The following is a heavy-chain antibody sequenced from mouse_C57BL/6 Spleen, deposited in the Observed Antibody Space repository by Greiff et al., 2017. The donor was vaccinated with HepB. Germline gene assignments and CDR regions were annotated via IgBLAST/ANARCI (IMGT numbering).Heavy chain of an antibody. CDR2: IYPSDSET. Sequence: VKLQQPGAELVRPGSSVKLSCKASGYTFTSYWMDWVKQRPGQGLEWIGNIYPSDSETHYNQKFKDKATLTVDKSSSTAYMQLSSLTSEDSAVYYCTAGDDGDWFAYWGQGTLVTVSA. V-gene: IGHV1-61*01. J-gene: IGHJ3*01. D-gene: IGHD2-12*01. CDR1: GYTFTSYW. CDR3: TAGDDGDWFAY.